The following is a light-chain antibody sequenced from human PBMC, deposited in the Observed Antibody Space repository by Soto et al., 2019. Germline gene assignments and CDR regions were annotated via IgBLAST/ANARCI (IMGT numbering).Light chain of an antibody. CDR2: YDR. CDR1: NIVRKN. V-gene: IGLV3-21*04. Sequence: SYELTQPPSMSVAPGETATMTCGGNNIVRKNVHWYQQKPGQAPVLAIYYDRDRPSGIPERFSGSNSGNTATLTISRFEAGDEADYYCQVWDSSSDPPVFGGGTKVTVL. J-gene: IGLJ2*01. CDR3: QVWDSSSDPPV.